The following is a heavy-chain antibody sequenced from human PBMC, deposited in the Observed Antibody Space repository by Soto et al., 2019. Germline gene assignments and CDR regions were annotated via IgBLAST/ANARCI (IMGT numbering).Heavy chain of an antibody. CDR1: GFTFSSYA. D-gene: IGHD3-9*01. CDR2: ISGSSGST. V-gene: IGHV3-23*01. CDR3: AKDYLMAWLPQS. J-gene: IGHJ4*02. Sequence: EVQLLESGGGLVQPGGSLRLSCAASGFTFSSYAMSWVRQAPGKGLGWVSAISGSSGSTYYADSVKGRFTISRDNSKNTLYLQMNSLRAEDPAVYYCAKDYLMAWLPQSWGQGTLVTVSS.